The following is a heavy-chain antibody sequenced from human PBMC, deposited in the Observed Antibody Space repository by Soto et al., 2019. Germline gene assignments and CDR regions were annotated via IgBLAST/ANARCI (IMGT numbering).Heavy chain of an antibody. J-gene: IGHJ6*02. CDR1: GFTFSSYW. Sequence: GGSLRLSCAASGFTFSSYWMHWVRQAPGKGLVWVSRINSDGSSTSYADSVKGRFTISRDNAKNTLYLQMNSLRAEDTAVYYCARERGITSRYYYYGMDVWGQGTTVTVSS. D-gene: IGHD1-20*01. CDR3: ARERGITSRYYYYGMDV. CDR2: INSDGSST. V-gene: IGHV3-74*01.